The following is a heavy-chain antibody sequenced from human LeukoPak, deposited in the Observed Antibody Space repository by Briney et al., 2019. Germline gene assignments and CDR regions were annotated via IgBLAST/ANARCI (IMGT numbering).Heavy chain of an antibody. CDR2: IYSGGST. D-gene: IGHD3-3*01. J-gene: IGHJ4*02. V-gene: IGHV3-53*04. CDR3: ARGSLNFGYYFDC. CDR1: GFTVSSDY. Sequence: GGSLRLSCAAFGFTVSSDYMSWVRQAPGKGLEWVSVIYSGGSTYYADSVKGRFTISRHNSKNTVYFQMNSLRAEDTAMYYCARGSLNFGYYFDCWGQGTLVTVSS.